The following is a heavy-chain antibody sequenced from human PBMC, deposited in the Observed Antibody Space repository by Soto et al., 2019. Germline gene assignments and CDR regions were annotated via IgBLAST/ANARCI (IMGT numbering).Heavy chain of an antibody. CDR2: ISGSGGIT. J-gene: IGHJ4*02. V-gene: IGHV3-23*01. CDR1: GFTFSNYA. Sequence: EVQLLESGGGLVQPGGSLRLSCAASGFTFSNYAMSWVRQAPGRGLEWVSPISGSGGITYYADSVKGRFTISRDNSKNTLYLQMNSLRAEDKAVYYCAKVKEVGAITLFDYWDQGTLVTVSS. CDR3: AKVKEVGAITLFDY. D-gene: IGHD1-26*01.